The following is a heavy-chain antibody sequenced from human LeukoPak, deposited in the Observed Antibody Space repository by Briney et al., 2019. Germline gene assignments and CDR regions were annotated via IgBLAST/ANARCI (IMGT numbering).Heavy chain of an antibody. CDR3: ARVGGSSSLDY. D-gene: IGHD6-6*01. CDR2: IYYSGST. J-gene: IGHJ4*02. Sequence: PSETLSLTCTVSGGSISSYYWSWIRQPPGKGLEWIGYIYYSGSTNYNPSLKSRVTISVDTSKNQFSLKLSSVTAADTAVYYCARVGGSSSLDYWGQGTLVTVSS. CDR1: GGSISSYY. V-gene: IGHV4-59*01.